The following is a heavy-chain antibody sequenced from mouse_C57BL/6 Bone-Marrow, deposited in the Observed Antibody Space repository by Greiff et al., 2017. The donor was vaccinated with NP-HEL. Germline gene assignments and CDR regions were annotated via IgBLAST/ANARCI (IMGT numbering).Heavy chain of an antibody. D-gene: IGHD1-1*01. CDR3: ANTFITTVVPYFDY. J-gene: IGHJ2*01. Sequence: VHLVESGAELARPGASVKLSCKASGYTFTSYGISWVKQRTGQGLEWIGEIYPRSGNTYYNEKFKGKATLTADKSSSTAYMELRSLTSEDSAVYFCANTFITTVVPYFDYWGQGTTLTVSS. V-gene: IGHV1-81*01. CDR2: IYPRSGNT. CDR1: GYTFTSYG.